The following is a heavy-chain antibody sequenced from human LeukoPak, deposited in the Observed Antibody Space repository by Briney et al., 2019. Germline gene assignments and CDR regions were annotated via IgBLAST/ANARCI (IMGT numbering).Heavy chain of an antibody. CDR3: ARLYDSFRAFDI. CDR1: GGSISSGSYY. Sequence: SRTLSLTCSVSGGSISSGSYYWSWIRQHPGKGLEWIGYIYYSGSTYYNPSLKSRVTISVDTSKNQFSLKLNSVTAADTAVYYCARLYDSFRAFDIWGQGTIITVSS. V-gene: IGHV4-31*03. D-gene: IGHD2-8*01. CDR2: IYYSGST. J-gene: IGHJ3*02.